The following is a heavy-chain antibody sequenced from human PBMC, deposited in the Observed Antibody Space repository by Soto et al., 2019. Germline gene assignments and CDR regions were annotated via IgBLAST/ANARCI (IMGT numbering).Heavy chain of an antibody. Sequence: GASVKVSCKASGGTFSSYTISWVRQAPGQGLEWMGRIIPILGIANYAQKFQGRVTITRNNSTSTAYMELSSLRSEDTAVYYCARGAYCSSTSCYPYDAFDIWGQGTMVTVSS. CDR3: ARGAYCSSTSCYPYDAFDI. D-gene: IGHD2-2*01. V-gene: IGHV1-69*02. CDR2: IIPILGIA. CDR1: GGTFSSYT. J-gene: IGHJ3*02.